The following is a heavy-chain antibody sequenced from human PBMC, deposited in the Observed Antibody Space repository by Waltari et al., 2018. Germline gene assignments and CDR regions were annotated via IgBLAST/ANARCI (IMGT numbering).Heavy chain of an antibody. Sequence: QVQLHESGPGLVKPSETLSLTCPVPGGSISSYYWSWIRQPAGKGLEWIGRIYTSGSTNYNPSLKSRVTISVDKSKNQFSLKLSSVTAADTAVYYCAREDSSGYYNDYWGQGTLVTVSS. V-gene: IGHV4-4*07. CDR2: IYTSGST. CDR1: GGSISSYY. D-gene: IGHD3-22*01. CDR3: AREDSSGYYNDY. J-gene: IGHJ4*02.